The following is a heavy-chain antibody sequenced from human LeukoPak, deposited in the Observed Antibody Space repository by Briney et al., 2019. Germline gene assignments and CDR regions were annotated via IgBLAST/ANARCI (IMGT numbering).Heavy chain of an antibody. CDR1: GFTFSIYW. D-gene: IGHD5-18*01. CDR2: INSDGSST. Sequence: GGSLRLSCAASGFTFSIYWMYWVRQPPGKGLVWVSRINSDGSSTSYADSVKGRFTISRDNAKNTLYLQMNSLRVEDTALYYCARDAPGNTALDYWGQGSLVTVSP. V-gene: IGHV3-74*01. J-gene: IGHJ4*02. CDR3: ARDAPGNTALDY.